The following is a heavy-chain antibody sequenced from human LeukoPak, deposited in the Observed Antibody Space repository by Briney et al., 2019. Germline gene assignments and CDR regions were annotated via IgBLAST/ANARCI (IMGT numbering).Heavy chain of an antibody. V-gene: IGHV4-31*03. Sequence: PSQTLSLTCTVSGGSISSGGYYWSWIRQHPGKGLEWIGYIYYSGCTYYNPSLKSRVTISVDTSKNQFSLKLSSVTAADTAVYYCARGYDILTGPTSFDYWGQGTLVTVSS. D-gene: IGHD3-9*01. CDR2: IYYSGCT. CDR3: ARGYDILTGPTSFDY. CDR1: GGSISSGGYY. J-gene: IGHJ4*02.